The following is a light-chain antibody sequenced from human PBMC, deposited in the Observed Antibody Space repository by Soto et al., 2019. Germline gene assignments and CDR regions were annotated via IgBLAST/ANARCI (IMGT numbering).Light chain of an antibody. J-gene: IGKJ4*01. CDR3: QQRTKWLT. Sequence: EVVLTQSPATLSLSPGERATLSCRASQSVSNVLAWYQQKPGQAPRLLIYDAINWATGIPARFSGSGSGTDFTLTISSLEPEDFAVYFCQQRTKWLTFGGGTRIEIK. CDR1: QSVSNV. V-gene: IGKV3-11*01. CDR2: DAI.